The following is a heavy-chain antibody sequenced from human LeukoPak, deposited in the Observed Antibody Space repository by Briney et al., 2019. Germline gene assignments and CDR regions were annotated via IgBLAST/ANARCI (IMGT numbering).Heavy chain of an antibody. J-gene: IGHJ4*02. CDR1: GGTFSGYG. CDR3: ARESAYGCDS. D-gene: IGHD4-17*01. CDR2: IIPLLVIE. Sequence: ASVKVSCKASGGTFSGYGINWVRQAPGQGLEWMGRIIPLLVIEDYAQKFRGRVTLIADKSTGTAYMELHSLRSDDTAVYYCARESAYGCDSWGQGTLVTVSS. V-gene: IGHV1-69*04.